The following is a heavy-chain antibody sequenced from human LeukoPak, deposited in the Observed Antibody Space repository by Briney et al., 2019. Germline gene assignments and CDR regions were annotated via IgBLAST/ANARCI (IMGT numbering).Heavy chain of an antibody. V-gene: IGHV3-66*01. D-gene: IGHD5/OR15-5a*01. CDR3: ARDPTQYLRYGHFDY. Sequence: GGSLRLSCAASGFTVSSNYMSWVRQAPGKGLEWVSVIYSDGSTYYADSVKGRFTISRDNAKNSLYLQMNSLSDEDTAVYYCARDPTQYLRYGHFDYWGQGTLVTVSS. CDR2: IYSDGST. J-gene: IGHJ4*02. CDR1: GFTVSSNY.